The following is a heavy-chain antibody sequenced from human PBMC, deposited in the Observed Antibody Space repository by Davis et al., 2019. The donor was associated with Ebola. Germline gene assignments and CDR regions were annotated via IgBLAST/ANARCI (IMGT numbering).Heavy chain of an antibody. Sequence: AASVKVSCKASGYIFTSYAMHWVRQAPGQRLEWMGWINAGNGDTKYSQKFRQRLTMTRDMSTSTVHMELRSLRFEDTAVYYCAASAGTVGKFGFWGQGTVVTVSA. J-gene: IGHJ4*02. CDR1: GYIFTSYA. CDR3: AASAGTVGKFGF. V-gene: IGHV1-3*01. D-gene: IGHD1-14*01. CDR2: INAGNGDT.